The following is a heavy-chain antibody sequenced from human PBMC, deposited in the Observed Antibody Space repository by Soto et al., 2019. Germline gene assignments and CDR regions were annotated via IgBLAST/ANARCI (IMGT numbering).Heavy chain of an antibody. CDR2: IYSSGGT. Sequence: DILSLTCAVSGGSIRGDQWSWVRRPAGEGLQWIGRIYSSGGTNYSPSLKSRVSMSADTSKNKFSLKLSSVTAADTAVYHCARASSYPSDPWGPGTLVTVSS. CDR3: ARASSYPSDP. V-gene: IGHV4-4*07. D-gene: IGHD1-26*01. CDR1: GGSIRGDQ. J-gene: IGHJ5*02.